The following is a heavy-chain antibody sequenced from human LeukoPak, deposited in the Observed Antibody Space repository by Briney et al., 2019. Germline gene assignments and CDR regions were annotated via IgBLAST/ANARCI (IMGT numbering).Heavy chain of an antibody. Sequence: SETLSLTCTVSGGSISSSSYYWGWIRQPPGKGLEWIGSIYYSGSTYYNPSLKSRVTISVDTSKNQFSLKLSSVTAADTAVYYCAREIIAAAVRRWFDPWGQGTLVTVSS. CDR2: IYYSGST. CDR1: GGSISSSSYY. D-gene: IGHD6-13*01. V-gene: IGHV4-39*07. J-gene: IGHJ5*02. CDR3: AREIIAAAVRRWFDP.